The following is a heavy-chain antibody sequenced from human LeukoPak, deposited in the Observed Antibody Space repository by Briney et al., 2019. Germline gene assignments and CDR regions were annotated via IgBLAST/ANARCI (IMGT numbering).Heavy chain of an antibody. CDR3: ARALVRGVTDY. CDR1: GGSISSYY. V-gene: IGHV4-59*08. CDR2: IYYSGST. J-gene: IGHJ4*02. Sequence: SETLSLTCTVSGGSISSYYWSWIRQPPGKGLEWIGYIYYSGSTNYNPSLKSRVTISVDTSKNQFSLKLSSVTAADTAVYYCARALVRGVTDYWGQGTLVTVSP. D-gene: IGHD3-10*01.